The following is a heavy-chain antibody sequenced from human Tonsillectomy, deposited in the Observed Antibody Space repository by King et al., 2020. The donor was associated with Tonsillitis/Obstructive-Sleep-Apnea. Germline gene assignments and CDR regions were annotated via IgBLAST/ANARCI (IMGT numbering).Heavy chain of an antibody. CDR1: GYSISSNNW. V-gene: IGHV4-28*05. Sequence: QLQESGPGLVKPSDTLSLTCAVSGYSISSNNWWGWIRQPPGKGLEWIGFIYYTGSIYYNPSLKSRLTMSIETSKHQFSLRLSSVTAVDTAVYYCARGPAGTFYYYMDVWGKGTTVTVSS. CDR2: IYYTGSI. J-gene: IGHJ6*03. CDR3: ARGPAGTFYYYMDV. D-gene: IGHD6-13*01.